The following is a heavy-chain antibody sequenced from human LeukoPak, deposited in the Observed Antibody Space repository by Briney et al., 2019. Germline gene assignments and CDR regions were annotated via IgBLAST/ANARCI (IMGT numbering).Heavy chain of an antibody. Sequence: TSETLSLTCTVSGVSISSYYWSWIRQPPGKGLEWIGYIYYSGSTNYNPSLKSRVTISVDTSKNQFSLKLSSVTAADTAVYYCATSDYWGQGTLVTVSS. CDR1: GVSISSYY. CDR2: IYYSGST. CDR3: ATSDY. V-gene: IGHV4-59*01. J-gene: IGHJ4*02.